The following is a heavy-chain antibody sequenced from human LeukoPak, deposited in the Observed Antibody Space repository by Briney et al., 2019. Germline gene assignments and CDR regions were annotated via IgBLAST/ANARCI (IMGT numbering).Heavy chain of an antibody. CDR1: GFTFSSYW. CDR2: IKQDGSEK. CDR3: AREEDRPSPDSVYCSGGSCYSAYYYYYGMDV. D-gene: IGHD2-15*01. J-gene: IGHJ6*02. Sequence: GGSLRLSCAASGFTFSSYWMSWVRQAPGKGLEWVANIKQDGSEKYYVDSVKGRFTISRDNAKNSLYLQMNSLRAEDTAVYYCAREEDRPSPDSVYCSGGSCYSAYYYYYGMDVWGQGTAVTVSS. V-gene: IGHV3-7*01.